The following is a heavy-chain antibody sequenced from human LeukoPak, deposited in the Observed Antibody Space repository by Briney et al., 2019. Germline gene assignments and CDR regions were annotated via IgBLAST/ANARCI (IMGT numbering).Heavy chain of an antibody. CDR2: ISSSRSNI. D-gene: IGHD3-9*01. Sequence: GGSLRLSCAAAGITFSNYNLIWVRQAPGKGVEWVSDISSSRSNINYEDSVKGRFTISRDNARNSLYLLMNSLTAEDTAVYYCARVLTNYYYMDVWGKGTTVTVSS. CDR3: ARVLTNYYYMDV. J-gene: IGHJ6*03. CDR1: GITFSNYN. V-gene: IGHV3-48*04.